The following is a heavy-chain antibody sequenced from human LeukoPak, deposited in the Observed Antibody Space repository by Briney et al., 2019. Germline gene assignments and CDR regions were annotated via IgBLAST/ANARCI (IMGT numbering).Heavy chain of an antibody. J-gene: IGHJ4*02. CDR3: ARGIYDSGSYPPYY. Sequence: PGGSLRLSCAASGFTFTNYWMSWVRQAPGKGLEWVANIKQDGSEKNYVDSVKGRFTISRDNAKNSLYLQMNSLRAEDTAVYYCARGIYDSGSYPPYYWGQGTLVTVSS. D-gene: IGHD3-10*01. V-gene: IGHV3-7*01. CDR1: GFTFTNYW. CDR2: IKQDGSEK.